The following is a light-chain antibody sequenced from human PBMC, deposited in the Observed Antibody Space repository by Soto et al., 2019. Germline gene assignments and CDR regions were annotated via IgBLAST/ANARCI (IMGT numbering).Light chain of an antibody. CDR3: QQYNNWPIT. V-gene: IGKV3-15*01. J-gene: IGKJ5*01. Sequence: EIVMTQSPATLSVSPGGRATLSCRASQSISDTLAWYQQKSGQAPRLLIYGASRRATGFPARFSGSGSGTDFTLTISSLQSEDFEVYYCQQYNNWPITFGQGTRLEIK. CDR1: QSISDT. CDR2: GAS.